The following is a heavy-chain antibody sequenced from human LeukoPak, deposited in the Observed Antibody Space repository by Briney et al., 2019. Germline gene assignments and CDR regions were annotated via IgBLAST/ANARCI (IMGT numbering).Heavy chain of an antibody. V-gene: IGHV3-48*02. CDR1: GFTFSSYS. CDR2: ISTTSSTT. J-gene: IGHJ6*02. D-gene: IGHD3-10*01. Sequence: GGSLRLSCAASGFTFSSYSMNWVRQAPGKGLEWVSYISTTSSTTYYADSVTGRFTISRDSAKNSLYLQMNSLRDEDTAVYYCARDTLWSFDAWGHVTTVTVSS. CDR3: ARDTLWSFDA.